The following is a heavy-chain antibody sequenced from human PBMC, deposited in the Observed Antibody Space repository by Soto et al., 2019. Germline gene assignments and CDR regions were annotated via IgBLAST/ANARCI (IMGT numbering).Heavy chain of an antibody. Sequence: SETLSLTCSVSGGSISSSSYYWGWIRQPPGKGLEWIGSFYYSGSTYYNPSLKSRVTISVDTSDNQFSLKLSSVTAADTAVYYCARQVVDGTLAGAGSFDCWGQGTLVTVSS. J-gene: IGHJ4*02. CDR2: FYYSGST. CDR3: ARQVVDGTLAGAGSFDC. CDR1: GGSISSSSYY. V-gene: IGHV4-39*01. D-gene: IGHD3-10*01.